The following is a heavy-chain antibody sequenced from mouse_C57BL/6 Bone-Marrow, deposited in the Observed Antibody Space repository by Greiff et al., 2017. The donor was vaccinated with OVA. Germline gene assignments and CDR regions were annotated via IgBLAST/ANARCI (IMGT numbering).Heavy chain of an antibody. J-gene: IGHJ3*01. Sequence: EVKVIESGGGLVQPGGSMKLSCVASGFTFSNYWMNWVRQSPEKGLEWVAQIRLKSDNYATHYAESVKGRFTISRDDSKSSVYLQMNNLRAEDTGIYYCTDVVQASFAYWGQGTLVTVSA. V-gene: IGHV6-3*01. CDR3: TDVVQASFAY. CDR2: IRLKSDNYAT. CDR1: GFTFSNYW. D-gene: IGHD6-1*01.